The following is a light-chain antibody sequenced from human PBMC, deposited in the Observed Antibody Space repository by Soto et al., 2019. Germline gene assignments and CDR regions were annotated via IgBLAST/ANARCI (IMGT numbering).Light chain of an antibody. CDR1: QSISSW. J-gene: IGKJ5*01. CDR2: RAS. V-gene: IGKV1-5*03. Sequence: DIQMTQSPSTLSASVGDRVTITCRASQSISSWLAWYQQKPGKAPKVLIYRASTLESGVPSRFSGSGSGTEFTLTIRSLQPDDVATYYCQQYNSYPITFGQGTRLEIK. CDR3: QQYNSYPIT.